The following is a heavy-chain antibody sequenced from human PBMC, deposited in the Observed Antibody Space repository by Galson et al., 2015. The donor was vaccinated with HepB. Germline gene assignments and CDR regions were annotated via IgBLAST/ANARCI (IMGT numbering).Heavy chain of an antibody. CDR1: GYTFTSYD. Sequence: GYTFTSYDITWVRQAAGQGLEWMAWISGYNGNTKYAQQLQGRVTVTTDTSTSTAYVELRSLRSDDTAVYYCARYCSTVSCYFAFDIWGQGTMVTVSS. J-gene: IGHJ3*02. D-gene: IGHD2-2*01. CDR3: ARYCSTVSCYFAFDI. CDR2: ISGYNGNT. V-gene: IGHV1-18*01.